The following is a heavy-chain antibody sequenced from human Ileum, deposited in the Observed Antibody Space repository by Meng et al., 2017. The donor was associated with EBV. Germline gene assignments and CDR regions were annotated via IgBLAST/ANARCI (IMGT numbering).Heavy chain of an antibody. CDR1: GGSISSSSYY. D-gene: IGHD1-14*01. V-gene: IGHV4-39*01. CDR3: ARHHHSPTFDY. CDR2: VVYIGTT. J-gene: IGHJ4*02. Sequence: LQGLVPGLVIPSEAPSHPCTFSGGSISSSSYYWAWIRQPPGEGLEWIGSVVYIGTTYYTSSLKSRVSISVDTSKNQFSLKLSSVTAADTAVYYCARHHHSPTFDYWGQGTLVTVSS.